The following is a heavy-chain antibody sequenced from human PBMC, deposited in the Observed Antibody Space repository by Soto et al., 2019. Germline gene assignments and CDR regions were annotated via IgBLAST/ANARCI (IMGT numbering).Heavy chain of an antibody. Sequence: GGSLRLSXAASGFTFTSYWMSWVRQAPGKGLEWVANIKQDGSEKYYVDSVRGRFTISRDNAKNSLYLQMNSLRAEDTAVYYCARGHLKGWLQFDWLDPWGQGTLVTVSS. CDR1: GFTFTSYW. J-gene: IGHJ5*02. D-gene: IGHD5-12*01. CDR2: IKQDGSEK. CDR3: ARGHLKGWLQFDWLDP. V-gene: IGHV3-7*03.